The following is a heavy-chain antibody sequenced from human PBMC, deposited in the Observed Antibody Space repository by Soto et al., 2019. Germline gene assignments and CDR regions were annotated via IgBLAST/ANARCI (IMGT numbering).Heavy chain of an antibody. CDR1: GFTFSSYA. CDR3: VKDPHDFWSDYFDY. D-gene: IGHD3-3*01. V-gene: IGHV3-64D*06. J-gene: IGHJ4*02. CDR2: ISSNGGST. Sequence: GGSLRLSCSASGFTFSSYAMHWVRQAPGKGLEYVSAISSNGGSTYYADSVKGRFTISRGNSKNTLYLQMSSLRAEDTAVYYCVKDPHDFWSDYFDYWGQGTLVTVSS.